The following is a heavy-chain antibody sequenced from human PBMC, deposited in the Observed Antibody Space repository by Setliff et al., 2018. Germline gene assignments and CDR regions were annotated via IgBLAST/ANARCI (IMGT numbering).Heavy chain of an antibody. J-gene: IGHJ6*02. CDR2: IYYSGDT. V-gene: IGHV4-59*12. CDR3: AKEHVVISFVTNTHHHYGMDV. CDR1: GASIYTFY. Sequence: SETLSLTCTASGASIYTFYWSWIRQPPGRGLEWIGYIYYSGDTNYNPSLKSRVSISADTSMNHFSLRMTSVSAADTAVYYCAKEHVVISFVTNTHHHYGMDVWGQGTTVTVSS. D-gene: IGHD2-8*01.